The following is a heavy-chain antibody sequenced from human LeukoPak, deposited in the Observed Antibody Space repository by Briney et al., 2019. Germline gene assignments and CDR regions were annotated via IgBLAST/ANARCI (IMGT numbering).Heavy chain of an antibody. CDR2: MNPNSGNT. CDR3: ASLSSCSGGSCYVFDY. CDR1: GYTFTSYD. V-gene: IGHV1-8*01. J-gene: IGHJ4*02. D-gene: IGHD2-15*01. Sequence: ASVKVSCKASGYTFTSYDVNWVRQATGQGLEWMGWMNPNSGNTGYAQKFQGRVTMTRNTSISTAYMELSSLRSEDTAVYYCASLSSCSGGSCYVFDYWGQGTLVTVSS.